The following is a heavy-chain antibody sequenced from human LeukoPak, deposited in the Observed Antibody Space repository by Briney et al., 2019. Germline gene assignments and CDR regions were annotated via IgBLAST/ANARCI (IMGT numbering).Heavy chain of an antibody. CDR2: IWYDGSNK. Sequence: GGSLRLSCAASGFTFSSYGMHWVRQAPGKGLEWVAVIWYDGSNKYYADSVKGRFTISRDNSKNTLYLQMNSLRAEDTAVYYWAKNCLYSSGNAGIFDYWGQGTLVTVSS. CDR1: GFTFSSYG. V-gene: IGHV3-33*06. CDR3: AKNCLYSSGNAGIFDY. D-gene: IGHD3-22*01. J-gene: IGHJ4*02.